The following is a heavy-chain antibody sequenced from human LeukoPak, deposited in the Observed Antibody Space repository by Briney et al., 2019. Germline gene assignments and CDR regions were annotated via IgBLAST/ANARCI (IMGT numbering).Heavy chain of an antibody. D-gene: IGHD3-10*01. Sequence: GGSLRLSCAVSGFIFSNYAMNWVRQAPGEGLEWVSAISGSGGSTYYADSVKGRFTISRDNSKNTLYLQMNSLRAEDTAVYYCAKDHDYYASGPIWGQGTMVTVSS. CDR1: GFIFSNYA. V-gene: IGHV3-23*01. J-gene: IGHJ3*02. CDR3: AKDHDYYASGPI. CDR2: ISGSGGST.